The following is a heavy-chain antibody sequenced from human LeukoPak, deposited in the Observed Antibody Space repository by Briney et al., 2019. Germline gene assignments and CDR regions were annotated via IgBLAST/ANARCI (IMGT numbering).Heavy chain of an antibody. D-gene: IGHD3-10*01. CDR1: GFTFDDYG. CDR3: AKPVWFGELLPIDY. J-gene: IGHJ4*02. Sequence: GGSLRLSCAASGFTFDDYGMSWVRQAPGKGLEWVSAISGSGGSTYYADSVKGRFTISRDNSKNTLYLQMNSLRAEDTAVYYCAKPVWFGELLPIDYWGQGTLVTVSS. V-gene: IGHV3-23*01. CDR2: ISGSGGST.